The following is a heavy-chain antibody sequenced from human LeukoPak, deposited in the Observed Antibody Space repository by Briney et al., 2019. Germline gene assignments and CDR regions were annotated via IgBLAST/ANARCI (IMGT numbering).Heavy chain of an antibody. J-gene: IGHJ5*01. V-gene: IGHV3-15*01. CDR1: GFTFSTAA. Sequence: GGSLRLSCAASGFTFSTAALAWVRQAPGKGPEWVGRIRSRTEGATTDYAASVRGRFTISRDDLDNTVHLQMNSLKTEDSALYYCTTYSSCGHDCYGWFDSWGLGTLVTVSS. D-gene: IGHD2-21*02. CDR3: TTYSSCGHDCYGWFDS. CDR2: IRSRTEGATT.